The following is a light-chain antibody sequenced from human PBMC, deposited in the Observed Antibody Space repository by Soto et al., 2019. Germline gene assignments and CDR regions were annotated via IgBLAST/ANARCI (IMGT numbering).Light chain of an antibody. V-gene: IGKV3-15*01. J-gene: IGKJ5*01. Sequence: EIVMTQSPATLSVSPGERATLSCRASQSVSSNLAWYQQKRGQAPRLLIYGASTRATGIPARFSGSGSGTEFTLTISRLEPEDFAVYYCQQYGSSITFGQGTRLEI. CDR3: QQYGSSIT. CDR2: GAS. CDR1: QSVSSN.